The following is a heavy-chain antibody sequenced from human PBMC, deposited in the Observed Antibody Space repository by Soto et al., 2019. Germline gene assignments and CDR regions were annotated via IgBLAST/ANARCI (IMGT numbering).Heavy chain of an antibody. V-gene: IGHV1-3*01. J-gene: IGHJ5*02. CDR2: INPDNGNT. Sequence: GASVKFSCKASGYTFTRYTMNWVRQAPGRRLEWMGWINPDNGNTKSSQKFQDRVIITRDTSASTAYMDLSSLRSEDTAVYYCARGIATGQLDPWGQGTLVTVSS. D-gene: IGHD2-15*01. CDR1: GYTFTRYT. CDR3: ARGIATGQLDP.